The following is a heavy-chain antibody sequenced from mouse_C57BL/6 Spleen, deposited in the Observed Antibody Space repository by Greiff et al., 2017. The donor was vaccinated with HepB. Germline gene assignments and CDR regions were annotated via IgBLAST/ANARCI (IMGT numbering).Heavy chain of an antibody. J-gene: IGHJ1*03. CDR2: IDPSDSYT. CDR3: ARSSPYYYGSYFDV. V-gene: IGHV1-50*01. D-gene: IGHD1-1*01. Sequence: VQLQQPGAELVKPGASVKLSCKASGYTFTSYWMQWVKQRPGQGLEWIGEIDPSDSYTNYNLKFKGKATLTVDTSSSTAYMQLSSLTSEDSAVYYCARSSPYYYGSYFDVWGTGTTVTVSS. CDR1: GYTFTSYW.